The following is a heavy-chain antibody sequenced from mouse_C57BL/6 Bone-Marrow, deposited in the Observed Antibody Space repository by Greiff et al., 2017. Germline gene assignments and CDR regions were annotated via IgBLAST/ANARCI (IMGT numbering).Heavy chain of an antibody. D-gene: IGHD4-1*01. J-gene: IGHJ1*03. Sequence: EVQRVESGTVLARPGASVKMSCKTSGYTFTSYWMHWVKQRPGQGLEWIGAIYPGNSDTSYNQKFKGKAKLTAVTSASTAYMELSSLTNEDSAVYCCTRKLAGTWYFGVWGTGTTVTVSS. CDR1: GYTFTSYW. V-gene: IGHV1-5*01. CDR2: IYPGNSDT. CDR3: TRKLAGTWYFGV.